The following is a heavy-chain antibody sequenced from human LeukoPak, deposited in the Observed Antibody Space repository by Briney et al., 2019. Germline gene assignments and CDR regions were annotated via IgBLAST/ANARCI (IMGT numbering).Heavy chain of an antibody. CDR2: MYNRGST. J-gene: IGHJ4*02. V-gene: IGHV4-59*01. CDR3: ARAEKAVTGTLDY. Sequence: PSETLSLTCTVSGDSISNYYWSWIRQSPGKELEWIGYMYNRGSTIYNPSLKSRVTISTDTSKNQLSLRLTSVTAADTAVYYCARAEKAVTGTLDYWGQGTLITVSS. CDR1: GDSISNYY. D-gene: IGHD6-19*01.